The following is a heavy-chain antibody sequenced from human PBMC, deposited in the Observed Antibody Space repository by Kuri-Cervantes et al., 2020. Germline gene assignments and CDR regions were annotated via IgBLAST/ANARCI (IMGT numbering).Heavy chain of an antibody. V-gene: IGHV4-39*01. CDR3: ATPLGISSEYYFDY. J-gene: IGHJ4*02. D-gene: IGHD7-27*01. Sequence: SETLSLTCTVSGGSISSSSYYWGWIRQPPGKGLEWIGSIYYSGSTYYNPSLKSRVTISVDTSKNQFSLKLSSVTAADTAVYYCATPLGISSEYYFDYWGQGTLVTSPQ. CDR2: IYYSGST. CDR1: GGSISSSSYY.